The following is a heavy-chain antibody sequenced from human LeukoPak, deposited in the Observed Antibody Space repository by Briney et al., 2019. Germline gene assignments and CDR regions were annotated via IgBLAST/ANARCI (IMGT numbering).Heavy chain of an antibody. Sequence: SETLSLTCAVYGGSFSGYYWSWIRQPPGKGLEWMGEINHSGSTNYNPSLKSRVTISVDTSKNQFSLKLSSVTAADTAVYYCARGWIQLWPFDYWGQGTLVTVSS. CDR1: GGSFSGYY. CDR2: INHSGST. D-gene: IGHD5-18*01. CDR3: ARGWIQLWPFDY. V-gene: IGHV4-34*01. J-gene: IGHJ4*02.